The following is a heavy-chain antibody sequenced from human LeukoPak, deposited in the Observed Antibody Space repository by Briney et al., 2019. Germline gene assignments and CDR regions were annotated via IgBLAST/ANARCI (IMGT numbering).Heavy chain of an antibody. J-gene: IGHJ4*02. CDR1: GFTFNRNA. CDR2: IGGSGDKT. CDR3: VRRGDASSGWGDHDY. Sequence: GGSLRLSSPASGFTFNRNAISWVRQAAGRGREWVSTIGGSGDKTFYADSVKGRFTISRDNSKNMLHLQMSSLTGEDTALYYCVRRGDASSGWGDHDYWGQGALVTVSS. D-gene: IGHD6-19*01. V-gene: IGHV3-23*01.